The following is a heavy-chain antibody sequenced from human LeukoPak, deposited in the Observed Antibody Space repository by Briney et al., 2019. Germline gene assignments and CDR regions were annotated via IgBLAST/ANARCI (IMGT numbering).Heavy chain of an antibody. J-gene: IGHJ4*02. CDR2: FHHSGST. Sequence: SETLSLTCTVSGGSISGYYWTWIRQSPGKGLEWIGFFHHSGSTNYNPSFKSRVTISADTSNNHFSLRLTSVTAADTAVYYCAGGWLPDKNDFWGQGTLVTVSA. D-gene: IGHD5-24*01. CDR3: AGGWLPDKNDF. CDR1: GGSISGYY. V-gene: IGHV4-59*01.